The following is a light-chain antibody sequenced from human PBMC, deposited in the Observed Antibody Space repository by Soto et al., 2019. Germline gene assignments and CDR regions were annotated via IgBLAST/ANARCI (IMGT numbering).Light chain of an antibody. Sequence: EIVLRQSPGTLSLSPGERATLSCRASQSVSSSYLAWYQQKPGQAPRLLIYGASSRATGIPDRFSGSGPGKDFTLTISRLEPEDFAVYYCQQYGSSPGTFGQGTKVEIK. J-gene: IGKJ1*01. CDR2: GAS. V-gene: IGKV3-20*01. CDR1: QSVSSSY. CDR3: QQYGSSPGT.